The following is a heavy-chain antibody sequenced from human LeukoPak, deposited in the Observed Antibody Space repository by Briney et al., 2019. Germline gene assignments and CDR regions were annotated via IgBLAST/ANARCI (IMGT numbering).Heavy chain of an antibody. CDR3: ARGYSGSYRVDY. D-gene: IGHD1-26*01. V-gene: IGHV3-74*01. J-gene: IGHJ4*02. CDR1: GFTFSDFS. Sequence: GGSLRLSCVASGFTFSDFSMNWVRQAPGKGLVWVSRISSDGSSTTYADSVKGRFTISRDNAKNTLYLQMNSLRAEDTAVYYCARGYSGSYRVDYWGQGTLVTVSS. CDR2: ISSDGSST.